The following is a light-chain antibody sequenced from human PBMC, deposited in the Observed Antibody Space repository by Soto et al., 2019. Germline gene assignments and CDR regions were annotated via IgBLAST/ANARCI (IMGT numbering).Light chain of an antibody. CDR2: GAS. CDR1: QSVSSSY. V-gene: IGKV3-20*01. J-gene: IGKJ1*01. CDR3: QQYCSSRT. Sequence: EIVLTQSPGTLSLSPGERATLSCRASQSVSSSYLAWYQQKPGQAPRLLIYGASSRATGIPDRFSGRGSGTDFNLTISRLEPEDFAVYYCQQYCSSRTFGQGTKVEIK.